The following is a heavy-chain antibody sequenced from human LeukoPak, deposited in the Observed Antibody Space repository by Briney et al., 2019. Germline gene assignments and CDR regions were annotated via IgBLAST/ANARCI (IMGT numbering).Heavy chain of an antibody. V-gene: IGHV5-51*01. CDR3: ARCRRQEVFDF. CDR1: GYSFSNYW. J-gene: IGHJ4*02. CDR2: VYPGDSDT. Sequence: GESLKIYCNISGYSFSNYWIGWVRHMPGKGLEWMGIVYPGDSDTRYSPSFQGQVTISADKSMNTAYLQWDNLKASDTAIYYCARCRRQEVFDFWGQGTLVTVSS.